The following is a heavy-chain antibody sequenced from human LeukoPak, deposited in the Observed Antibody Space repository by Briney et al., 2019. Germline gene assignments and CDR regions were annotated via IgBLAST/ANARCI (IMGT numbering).Heavy chain of an antibody. D-gene: IGHD4-17*01. CDR3: AREATVTTAGFDY. J-gene: IGHJ4*02. Sequence: PSQTLSLTCTVSGGSISSGGYYWSWIRQHPGKGLEWIGYIYYSGRTYYNPFLKSRVTISVDTSKNQFSLKLSSVTAADTAVYYCAREATVTTAGFDYWGQGTLVTVSS. CDR1: GGSISSGGYY. CDR2: IYYSGRT. V-gene: IGHV4-31*03.